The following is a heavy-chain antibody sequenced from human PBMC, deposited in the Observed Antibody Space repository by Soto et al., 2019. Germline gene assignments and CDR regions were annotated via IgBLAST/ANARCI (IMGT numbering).Heavy chain of an antibody. Sequence: PSETLSLTCTVSGGSISSGGYYWSWIRQHPGKGLEWIGYIYYSGSTYYNPSLKSRVTISVDTSKNQFSLKLSSVTAADTAVYYCARFRDGYNRVATRADYWGQGTLVTAPQ. CDR3: ARFRDGYNRVATRADY. CDR1: GGSISSGGYY. J-gene: IGHJ4*02. V-gene: IGHV4-31*03. D-gene: IGHD5-12*01. CDR2: IYYSGST.